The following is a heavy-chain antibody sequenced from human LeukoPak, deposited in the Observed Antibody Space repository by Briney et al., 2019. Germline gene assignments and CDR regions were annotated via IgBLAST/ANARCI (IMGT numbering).Heavy chain of an antibody. D-gene: IGHD3-3*01. Sequence: ASVKVSCKASGYTFTSYDINWMRQATGQGLEWVGWMNPNNGNTGYAQKFQGRVTMTRNTSISTAYMELTSLTSEDTAIYYCAMRVPGVDCWGQGTLVTVSS. CDR3: AMRVPGVDC. J-gene: IGHJ4*02. V-gene: IGHV1-8*01. CDR1: GYTFTSYD. CDR2: MNPNNGNT.